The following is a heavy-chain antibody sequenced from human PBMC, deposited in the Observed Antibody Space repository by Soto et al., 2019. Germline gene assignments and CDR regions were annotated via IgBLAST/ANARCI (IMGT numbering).Heavy chain of an antibody. D-gene: IGHD6-13*01. CDR1: GFTFSSYE. J-gene: IGHJ6*02. CDR2: ISSSGSTI. Sequence: PGVSLRLSCATSGFTFSSYEMNWVRQAPGKGLEWVSYISSSGSTIYYADSVKGRFTISRDNAKNSLYLQMDSLRAEDTAVYYCAGDQEAGSFFPYYYGMDVWGQGTTVTVSS. V-gene: IGHV3-48*03. CDR3: AGDQEAGSFFPYYYGMDV.